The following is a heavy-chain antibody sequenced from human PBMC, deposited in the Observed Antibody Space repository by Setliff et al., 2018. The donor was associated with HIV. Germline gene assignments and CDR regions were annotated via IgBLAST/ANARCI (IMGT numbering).Heavy chain of an antibody. Sequence: GGSLRLSCAASGFSFSNAWISWVRQAPGKGLEWVARIRAGGATEYAAAVKDRFTISRDDSKNTFYLQMNSLKTDDTGVHYCAIDVPTPLSQVDYWGQGTLVTVSS. CDR2: IRAGGAT. CDR3: AIDVPTPLSQVDY. CDR1: GFSFSNAW. V-gene: IGHV3-15*01. J-gene: IGHJ4*02. D-gene: IGHD4-4*01.